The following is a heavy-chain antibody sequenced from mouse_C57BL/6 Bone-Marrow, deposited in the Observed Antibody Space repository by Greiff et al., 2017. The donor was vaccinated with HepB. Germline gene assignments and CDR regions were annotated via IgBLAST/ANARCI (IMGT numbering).Heavy chain of an antibody. CDR2: IDPENGDT. Sequence: EVQLQQSGAELVRPGASVKLSCTASGFNIKDDYMHWVKQRPEQGLEWIGWIDPENGDTEYASKFQGKATITADTSSNTAYLQLSSPTSEDTAVYYCTNGSSLYAMDYWGQGTSVTVSS. D-gene: IGHD1-1*01. CDR1: GFNIKDDY. CDR3: TNGSSLYAMDY. V-gene: IGHV14-4*01. J-gene: IGHJ4*01.